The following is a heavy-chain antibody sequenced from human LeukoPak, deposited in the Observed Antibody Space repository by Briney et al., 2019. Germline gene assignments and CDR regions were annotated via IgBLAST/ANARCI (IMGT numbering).Heavy chain of an antibody. V-gene: IGHV1-2*02. CDR2: INPNSGGT. CDR3: ARDPLQYSSGWYYVSAGSGFDP. J-gene: IGHJ5*02. D-gene: IGHD6-19*01. CDR1: GYTFTGCY. Sequence: GASVKVSCKASGYTFTGCYMHWVRQAPGQGLEWVGWINPNSGGTNYAQKFQGRVTMARDTSISTAYMELSRLRSDDTAVYYCARDPLQYSSGWYYVSAGSGFDPWGQGTLVTVSS.